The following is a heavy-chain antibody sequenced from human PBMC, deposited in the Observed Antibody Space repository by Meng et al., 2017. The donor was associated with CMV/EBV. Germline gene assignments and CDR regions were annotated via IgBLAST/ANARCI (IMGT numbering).Heavy chain of an antibody. CDR1: GGSISSGSYY. CDR3: ARGPYSNYVNY. J-gene: IGHJ4*02. D-gene: IGHD4-11*01. Sequence: QVQLQESGPGLVKPSQTLSLTCTVSGGSISSGSYYWSWIRQPAGKGLEWIGRIYTSGSTNYNPSLKSRVTMSVDTSKNQFSLKLSSVTAADTAVYYCARGPYSNYVNYWGQGTLVTVSS. CDR2: IYTSGST. V-gene: IGHV4-61*02.